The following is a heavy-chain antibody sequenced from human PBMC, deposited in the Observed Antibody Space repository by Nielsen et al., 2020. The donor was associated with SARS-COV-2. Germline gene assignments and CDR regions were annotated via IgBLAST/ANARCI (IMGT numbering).Heavy chain of an antibody. J-gene: IGHJ4*02. Sequence: GGSLRPSCIGSGFDFSRHSMAWVRQAPGKGLEWLALIVYHGGDTYYADSVKGRFTISRDNSRNTLYLQMDSLTAEDTAFYYCSRLSVGTYFDNWGPGTLVTVSS. CDR3: SRLSVGTYFDN. V-gene: IGHV3-30*04. CDR1: GFDFSRHS. D-gene: IGHD7-27*01. CDR2: IVYHGGDT.